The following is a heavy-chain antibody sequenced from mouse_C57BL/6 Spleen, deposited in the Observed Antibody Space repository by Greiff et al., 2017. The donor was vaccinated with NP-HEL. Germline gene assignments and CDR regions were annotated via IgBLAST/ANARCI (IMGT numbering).Heavy chain of an antibody. J-gene: IGHJ1*03. CDR1: GYTFTDYY. CDR2: INPNNGGT. Sequence: VQLQQSGPELVKPGASVKISCKASGYTFTDYYMNWVKQSHGKSLEWIGDINPNNGGTSYNQKFKGKATLTVDKSSSTAYMELRSLTSEDSAVYYCARGGEYYDYDRYFDVWGTGTTVTVSS. D-gene: IGHD2-4*01. V-gene: IGHV1-26*01. CDR3: ARGGEYYDYDRYFDV.